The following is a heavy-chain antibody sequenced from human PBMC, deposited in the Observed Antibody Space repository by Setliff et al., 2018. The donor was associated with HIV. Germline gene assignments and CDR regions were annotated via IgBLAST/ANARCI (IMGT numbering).Heavy chain of an antibody. CDR2: INHSGST. J-gene: IGHJ1*01. Sequence: SETLSLTCAVYGGSFSGHYWSWIRQPPGKGLEWIGEINHSGSTNYNPSLKSRVSISVDTSKNQFSLKLSSVTAVDTAVYYCARLSRIAAVYFQHWGQGTLVTVSS. D-gene: IGHD6-25*01. CDR3: ARLSRIAAVYFQH. CDR1: GGSFSGHY. V-gene: IGHV4-34*01.